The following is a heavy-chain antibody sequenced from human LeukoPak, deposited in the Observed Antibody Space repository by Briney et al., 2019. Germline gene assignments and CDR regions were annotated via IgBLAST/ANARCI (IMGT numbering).Heavy chain of an antibody. CDR1: GFTFSSYW. CDR3: YGANAEH. D-gene: IGHD4-23*01. CDR2: TNTDGSST. J-gene: IGHJ1*01. V-gene: IGHV3-74*03. Sequence: GGSLRLSCAASGFTFSSYWMHWVRQAPGKGLVWVSGTNTDGSSTMYADSVKGRFTIAGDNAKNTLYLQMNSLRAEDTAVYYCYGANAEHWGQGTLVTVSS.